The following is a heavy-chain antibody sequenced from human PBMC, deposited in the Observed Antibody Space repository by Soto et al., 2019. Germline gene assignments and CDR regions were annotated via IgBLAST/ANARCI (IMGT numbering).Heavy chain of an antibody. Sequence: GGSLRLSCSASGFTFSSYWMSWVRQASGKGLEWVANIKQDGSEKYYVDSVKGRFTISRDNAKNSLYLQMNSLRAEDTAVYYCARDRRYGGVTTPAVCDYWGQGTLVTVSS. CDR1: GFTFSSYW. J-gene: IGHJ4*02. V-gene: IGHV3-7*03. CDR2: IKQDGSEK. D-gene: IGHD4-4*01. CDR3: ARDRRYGGVTTPAVCDY.